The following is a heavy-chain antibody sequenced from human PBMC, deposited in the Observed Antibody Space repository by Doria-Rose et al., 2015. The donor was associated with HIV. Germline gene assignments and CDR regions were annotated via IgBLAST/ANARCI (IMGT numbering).Heavy chain of an antibody. J-gene: IGHJ4*02. CDR2: IFSDDDR. D-gene: IGHD6-13*01. Sequence: QVTLKESGPVLVKPTETLTLTCTVSGVSLSSPGMGASWIRQPPGKDLEWLANIFSDDDRSYITSLKSRLTISRGTSKSQVVLTMTDMDAVDTATYYCARIKSSRWYHKYYFDFWGQGTLVIVSA. V-gene: IGHV2-26*01. CDR1: GVSLSSPGMG. CDR3: ARIKSSRWYHKYYFDF.